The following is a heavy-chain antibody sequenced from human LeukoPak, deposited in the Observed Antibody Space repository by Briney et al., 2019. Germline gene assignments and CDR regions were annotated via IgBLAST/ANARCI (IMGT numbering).Heavy chain of an antibody. Sequence: GGSLRLSCAASGFTFSSYGMSWVRQAPGKGLEWVSAISGSGGSTYYADSVKGRFTISRDNSKNTLYLQMNSLRAEDTAVYYCAKVAYYYDSSGYYPGYFFDYWGQGTLVTVSS. CDR1: GFTFSSYG. D-gene: IGHD3-22*01. CDR2: ISGSGGST. V-gene: IGHV3-23*01. CDR3: AKVAYYYDSSGYYPGYFFDY. J-gene: IGHJ4*02.